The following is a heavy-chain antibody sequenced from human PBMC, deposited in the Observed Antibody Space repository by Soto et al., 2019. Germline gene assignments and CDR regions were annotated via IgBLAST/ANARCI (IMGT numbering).Heavy chain of an antibody. J-gene: IGHJ6*02. V-gene: IGHV4-59*01. Sequence: PRGKGLEWIACIYNGQYRKYNPSLKSRVTISVDTSKNQFSLKLSSVTAADTAVYYGARSEGAAANYYYYGMDGWGPATKLTFS. CDR2: IYNGQYR. CDR3: ARSEGAAANYYYYGMDG. D-gene: IGHD2-2*01.